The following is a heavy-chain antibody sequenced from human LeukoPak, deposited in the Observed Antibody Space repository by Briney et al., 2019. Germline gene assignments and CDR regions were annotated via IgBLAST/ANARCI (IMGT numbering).Heavy chain of an antibody. CDR3: ARVMIVVARLGGMGY. D-gene: IGHD3-22*01. CDR1: GFTFDEYA. Sequence: GGSLRLSCAASGFTFDEYAMHWVRQAPGKGLEWVAVISYDGSNKYYADSVKGRFTISRDNSKNTLYLQMNSLRAEDTAVYYCARVMIVVARLGGMGYWGQGTLVTVSS. CDR2: ISYDGSNK. V-gene: IGHV3-30*04. J-gene: IGHJ4*02.